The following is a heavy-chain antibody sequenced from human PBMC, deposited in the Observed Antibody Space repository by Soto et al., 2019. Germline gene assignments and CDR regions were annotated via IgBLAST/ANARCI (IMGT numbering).Heavy chain of an antibody. D-gene: IGHD2-2*01. CDR2: IYSGGST. Sequence: QPGGSLRLCCAASGFTVSSNYMSWVRLAPGKGLEWVSVIYSGGSTYYADSVKGRFTISRDNSKNTLYLQMNSLRAEDTAVYYCARLPGFCCSYSSPYGIYVCGQGTTVPVS. J-gene: IGHJ6*02. CDR1: GFTVSSNY. CDR3: ARLPGFCCSYSSPYGIYV. V-gene: IGHV3-53*01.